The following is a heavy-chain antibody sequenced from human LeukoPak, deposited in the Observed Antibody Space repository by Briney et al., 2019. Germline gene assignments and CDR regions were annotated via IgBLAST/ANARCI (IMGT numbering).Heavy chain of an antibody. CDR1: GDSVSSNSAA. J-gene: IGHJ4*02. Sequence: SQTLSLTCAISGDSVSSNSAAWNWIRQSPSRGLEWLGRTYRRSKWSNDYAPSVKSRIIINPDTSKNQFSLPLNSVTPEETAVYYCARLHCTTSCYVDYWGQGTLVTVSS. CDR2: TYRRSKWSN. V-gene: IGHV6-1*01. D-gene: IGHD2-2*01. CDR3: ARLHCTTSCYVDY.